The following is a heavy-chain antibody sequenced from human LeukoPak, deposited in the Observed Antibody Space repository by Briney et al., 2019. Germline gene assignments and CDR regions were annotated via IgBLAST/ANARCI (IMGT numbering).Heavy chain of an antibody. V-gene: IGHV4-61*08. Sequence: SETLSLTCTVSGGSISSGGYYWSWIRQHPGKGLEWIGYIYYSGSTNYNPSLKSRVTISVDTSKNQFSLKLSSVTAADTAVYYCARVLRADSSRITVNDAFDIWGQGTMVTVSS. J-gene: IGHJ3*02. CDR3: ARVLRADSSRITVNDAFDI. CDR1: GGSISSGGYY. CDR2: IYYSGST. D-gene: IGHD3-22*01.